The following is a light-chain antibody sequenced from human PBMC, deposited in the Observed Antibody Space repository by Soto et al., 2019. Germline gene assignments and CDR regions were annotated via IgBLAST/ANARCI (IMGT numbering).Light chain of an antibody. CDR1: QSVRSSY. J-gene: IGKJ5*01. V-gene: IGKV3-20*01. CDR3: QQYGSPLT. Sequence: EIVLTQSPGTLSLSPGERATLSCRASQSVRSSYLSWYQQKPGQAPRLLIYGASSRATGIPDRFSGSGTGIDFTLTSSRLEPEDFAVYYCQQYGSPLTFGQGTRLEIK. CDR2: GAS.